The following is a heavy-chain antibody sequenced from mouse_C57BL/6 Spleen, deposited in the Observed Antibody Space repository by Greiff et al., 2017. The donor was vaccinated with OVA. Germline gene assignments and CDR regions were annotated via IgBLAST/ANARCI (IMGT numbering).Heavy chain of an antibody. CDR2: IYPGDGDT. Sequence: VQRVESGPELVKPGASVKISCKASGYAFSSSWMNWVKQRPGKGLEWIGRIYPGDGDTNYNGKFKGKATLTADKSSSTAYMQLSSLTSEDSAVYFCARSYYYGSSSMDYWGQGTSVTVSS. CDR1: GYAFSSSW. D-gene: IGHD1-1*01. J-gene: IGHJ4*01. V-gene: IGHV1-82*01. CDR3: ARSYYYGSSSMDY.